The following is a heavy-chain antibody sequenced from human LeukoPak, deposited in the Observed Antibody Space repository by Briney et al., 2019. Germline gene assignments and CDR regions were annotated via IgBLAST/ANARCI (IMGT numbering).Heavy chain of an antibody. CDR1: GYSFTSYW. V-gene: IGHV5-51*01. CDR3: ARPLSSSGYSSSRFFDH. CDR2: IYPGDSDT. J-gene: IGHJ4*02. D-gene: IGHD2-2*01. Sequence: GESLKISCKGFGYSFTSYWISWVRQMPGKGLEWVGTIYPGDSDTRYSPSFRGQVTISADKSITTAYLQWRSLKASDSAMYYCARPLSSSGYSSSRFFDHWRQGTLVTVSS.